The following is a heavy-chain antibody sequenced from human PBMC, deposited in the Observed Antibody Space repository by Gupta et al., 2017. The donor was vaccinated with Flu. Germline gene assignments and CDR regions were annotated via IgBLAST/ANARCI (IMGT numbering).Heavy chain of an antibody. CDR1: GGPFSDYA. D-gene: IGHD3-10*01. Sequence: QVHLVQSGAEVKKPGSSVKVSCEASGGPFSDYAISWVRQAPGQGLEWMGEIIPFSDTPNNAQKFQGRVTITADESTSTVYMELSSLRSEDTAVYYCATQWVREAFLSSPFDSWGQGTLVTVSS. CDR3: ATQWVREAFLSSPFDS. CDR2: IIPFSDTP. J-gene: IGHJ4*02. V-gene: IGHV1-69*01.